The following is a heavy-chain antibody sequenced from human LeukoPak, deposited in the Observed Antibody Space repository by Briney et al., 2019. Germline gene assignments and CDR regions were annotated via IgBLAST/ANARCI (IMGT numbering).Heavy chain of an antibody. Sequence: SETLSLTCTVSGGSISSYFWGWIRQPPGKGLEWIGYIYYSGSTNYNPSLKSRVTISVDTSKNQFSLWLTSVAAADTAVYYCARLARLALLRGVTGYHFLDVWGKGTKVTVSS. CDR3: ARLARLALLRGVTGYHFLDV. J-gene: IGHJ6*04. V-gene: IGHV4-59*01. CDR1: GGSISSYF. D-gene: IGHD3-10*01. CDR2: IYYSGST.